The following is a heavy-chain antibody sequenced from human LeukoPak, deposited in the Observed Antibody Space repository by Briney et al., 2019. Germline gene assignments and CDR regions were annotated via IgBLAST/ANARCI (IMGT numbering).Heavy chain of an antibody. D-gene: IGHD4/OR15-4a*01. Sequence: GGSLRLSCAASGFTFSSYAMSWVRQAPGRGLEWVSAISGSGGTTYYADSVRGRFTISRDNSKNTLSLQMNSLRAEDTAVYYCAKGVQKVDVWGKGTTVTVSS. CDR1: GFTFSSYA. CDR2: ISGSGGTT. J-gene: IGHJ6*04. V-gene: IGHV3-23*01. CDR3: AKGVQKVDV.